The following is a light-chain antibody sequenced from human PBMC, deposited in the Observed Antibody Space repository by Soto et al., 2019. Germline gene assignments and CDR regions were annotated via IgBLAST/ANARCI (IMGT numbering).Light chain of an antibody. J-gene: IGKJ5*01. CDR2: DAS. CDR1: QSVSSY. V-gene: IGKV3-11*01. Sequence: EIVLTQSPATLSLSPGERATLSCRASQSVSSYLAWYQQKPGQAPRLLLYDASNRATGIPARFSSSGSGTDFTLTISSLEPEDFAVYYCRQRSNWLFGQGTRLEIK. CDR3: RQRSNWL.